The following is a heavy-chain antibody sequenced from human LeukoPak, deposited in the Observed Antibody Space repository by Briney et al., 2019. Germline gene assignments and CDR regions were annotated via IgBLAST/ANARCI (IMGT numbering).Heavy chain of an antibody. CDR3: ATDVRDEYSSGWYPIGY. J-gene: IGHJ4*02. V-gene: IGHV3-21*01. D-gene: IGHD6-19*01. CDR1: GFTFSTYS. Sequence: GGSLRLSCVASGFTFSTYSMNWVRQAPGKGLEWVSSISSGSRYMYYADSVKGRFTISRDNAKNSLYLLMNSLRAEDTAVYYCATDVRDEYSSGWYPIGYWGQGTLVTVSS. CDR2: ISSGSRYM.